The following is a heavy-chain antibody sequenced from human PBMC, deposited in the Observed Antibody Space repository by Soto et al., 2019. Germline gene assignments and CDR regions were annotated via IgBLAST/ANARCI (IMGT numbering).Heavy chain of an antibody. Sequence: SENLSLTCTVSGGSISNYYWSWIRQSPGKGLQWIGYIYYTGSTNYKPSLKSRVTISVDTSKNQFSLWLTSVTAADTAVYFCARAGNSGDWPLGNWGQGSLVTVSS. CDR3: ARAGNSGDWPLGN. CDR1: GGSISNYY. CDR2: IYYTGST. J-gene: IGHJ4*02. D-gene: IGHD1-7*01. V-gene: IGHV4-59*01.